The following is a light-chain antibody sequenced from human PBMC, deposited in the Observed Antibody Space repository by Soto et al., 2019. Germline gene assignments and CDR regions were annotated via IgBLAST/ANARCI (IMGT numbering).Light chain of an antibody. CDR2: GAS. V-gene: IGKV3D-15*01. J-gene: IGKJ5*01. CDR1: QSVSSN. Sequence: EIVMTQSPATLSVSPGERATLSCRASQSVSSNLAWYQQKPGQAPRLLIYGASIRATGIPARFSGSVSGTEFTLTISSLQSEDFAVYYCQQYNNWPLTFGQGTRLEIK. CDR3: QQYNNWPLT.